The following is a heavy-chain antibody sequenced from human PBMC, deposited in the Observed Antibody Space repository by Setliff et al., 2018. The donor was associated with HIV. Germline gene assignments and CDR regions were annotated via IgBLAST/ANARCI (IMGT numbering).Heavy chain of an antibody. CDR1: GFTFEDYG. CDR3: ARDPLLFLEWLSPGYPFDY. D-gene: IGHD3-3*01. CDR2: INWNGGST. V-gene: IGHV3-20*04. J-gene: IGHJ4*02. Sequence: GGSLRLSCAVSGFTFEDYGMSWVRQAPGKGLEWVSGINWNGGSTGYVDSVKGRFTISRDNSKDTLFLQMNSLRGDDTAVYYCARDPLLFLEWLSPGYPFDYWGQGTLVTVSS.